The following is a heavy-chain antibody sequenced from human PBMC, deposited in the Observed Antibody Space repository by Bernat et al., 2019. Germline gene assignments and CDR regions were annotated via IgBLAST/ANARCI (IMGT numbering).Heavy chain of an antibody. CDR3: ASLKGATSSFGMDV. V-gene: IGHV3-64*01. CDR2: ISTSGGST. D-gene: IGHD3-16*01. J-gene: IGHJ6*02. Sequence: VQLVESGGGLVQPGGSLRLSCVVSGFTFSSYDMQWVRQAPGKGLEYVSGISTSGGSTYYANSVKGRFTISRDNSKNTLYLQLGSLRPEDMAVYYCASLKGATSSFGMDVWGQGTTVTVSS. CDR1: GFTFSSYD.